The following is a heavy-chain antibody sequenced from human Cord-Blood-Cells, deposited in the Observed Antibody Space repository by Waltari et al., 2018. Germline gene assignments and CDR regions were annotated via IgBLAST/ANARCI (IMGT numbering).Heavy chain of an antibody. CDR2: ISWNSGSI. J-gene: IGHJ6*02. CDR3: AKAGGGYCSGGSCYEAYYYYYYGMDV. CDR1: GFTFDDYA. D-gene: IGHD2-15*01. V-gene: IGHV3-9*01. Sequence: GGGLVQPGRSLRLSCAASGFTFDDYAMHWVRQAPGKGLAWVSGISWNSGSIGYADSVKDRFTISRDNAKNSLYLQMNSLRAEDTALYYCAKAGGGYCSGGSCYEAYYYYYYGMDVWGQGTTVTVSS.